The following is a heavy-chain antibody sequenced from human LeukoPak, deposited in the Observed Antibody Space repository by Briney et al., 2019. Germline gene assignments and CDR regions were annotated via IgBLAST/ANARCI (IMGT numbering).Heavy chain of an antibody. J-gene: IGHJ4*02. CDR1: GFTFSSYW. Sequence: GGSLRLSCAASGFTFSSYWMSWVRQAPGKGLEWVANIKQDGSEKYYADSVKGRFTISRDNSKNTVYLQMNSLRAEDTAVYYCAKSHTSGYYYFDYWGQGTLVTVSS. CDR3: AKSHTSGYYYFDY. CDR2: IKQDGSEK. V-gene: IGHV3-7*01. D-gene: IGHD3-22*01.